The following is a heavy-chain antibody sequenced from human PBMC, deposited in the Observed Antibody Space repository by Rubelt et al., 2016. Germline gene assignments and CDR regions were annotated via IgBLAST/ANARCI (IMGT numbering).Heavy chain of an antibody. J-gene: IGHJ3*02. V-gene: IGHV1-3*01. CDR1: GYTFTSYA. Sequence: QVQLVQSGAEVKKPGASVKVSCKASGYTFTSYAMHWVRQAPGQRLEWMGWINAGNGNTKYSQKFQGRGTITGYTSGGTAYMELSSMRLEGTAVYYCARDRDGWQWLAPSLPDAFDIWCQGTMVTVSS. CDR2: INAGNGNT. D-gene: IGHD6-19*01. CDR3: ARDRDGWQWLAPSLPDAFDI.